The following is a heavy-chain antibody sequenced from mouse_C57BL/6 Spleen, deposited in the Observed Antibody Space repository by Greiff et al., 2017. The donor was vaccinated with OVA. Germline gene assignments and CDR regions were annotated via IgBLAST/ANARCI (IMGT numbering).Heavy chain of an antibody. J-gene: IGHJ4*01. CDR2: IYPGSGST. Sequence: QVQLQQPGAELVKPGASVKMSCKASGYTFTSYWITWVKQRPGQGLEWIGDIYPGSGSTNYTEKFKSKAPLTVDTSSSTAYMQLSSLTSEDSAVYYCAREVVATDYYAMDYWGQGTSVTVSS. CDR1: GYTFTSYW. D-gene: IGHD1-1*01. V-gene: IGHV1-55*01. CDR3: AREVVATDYYAMDY.